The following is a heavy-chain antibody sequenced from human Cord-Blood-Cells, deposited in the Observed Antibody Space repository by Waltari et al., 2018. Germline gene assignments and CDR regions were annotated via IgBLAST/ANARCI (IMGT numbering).Heavy chain of an antibody. CDR3: ARDVSNYEGMDV. CDR1: GFTVSSHS. J-gene: IGHJ6*02. D-gene: IGHD4-4*01. V-gene: IGHV3-53*01. Sequence: EVQLVESGGGLIQPGGSLRLSCAASGFTVSSHSMSRVRQAQGKGLEWVSVIYSGGSTYYADSVKGRFTISRDNSKNTLYRQMNSRRAEDTAVYYCARDVSNYEGMDVWGQGTTVTVSS. CDR2: IYSGGST.